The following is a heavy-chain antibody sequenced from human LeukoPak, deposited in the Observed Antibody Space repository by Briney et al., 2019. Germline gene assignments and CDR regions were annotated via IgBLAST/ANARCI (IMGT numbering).Heavy chain of an antibody. V-gene: IGHV3-23*01. D-gene: IGHD4-17*01. CDR3: AKENGDYVNWFDP. Sequence: PGGSLRLSCAASGFTFSTYGMTWVRQAPGKGLEWVSGISGSGVSTYYANSVKGRFTISRDNSKNTLYLQMNSLRAEDTAVYYCAKENGDYVNWFDPWGQGTLVTVSS. CDR2: ISGSGVST. CDR1: GFTFSTYG. J-gene: IGHJ5*02.